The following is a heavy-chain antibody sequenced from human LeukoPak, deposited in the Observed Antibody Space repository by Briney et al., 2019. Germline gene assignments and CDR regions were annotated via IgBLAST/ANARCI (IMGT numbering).Heavy chain of an antibody. Sequence: GGSLRLSCAASGFTFSDSWMTWVRQAPGKRLEWVASIKEDGTEKYYVDSGKGRFTISRDNAKNSLYLQMNSLRAEDTAVYYCARGGGTFAIWGQGTMVTVSS. V-gene: IGHV3-7*04. CDR1: GFTFSDSW. CDR3: ARGGGTFAI. D-gene: IGHD2-15*01. CDR2: IKEDGTEK. J-gene: IGHJ3*02.